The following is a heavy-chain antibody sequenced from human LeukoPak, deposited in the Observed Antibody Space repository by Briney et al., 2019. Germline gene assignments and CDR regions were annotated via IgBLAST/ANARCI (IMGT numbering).Heavy chain of an antibody. Sequence: GGSLRLSCAASGFTFSSYAMRWVRQAPGKGLEWVSAISPSSGTFYADSVKGRFTISRDNSKNTLYLQMNSLRAEDTAVYYCTRPQSSSGYYWPFDDWGQGTLVTVSS. CDR1: GFTFSSYA. J-gene: IGHJ4*02. D-gene: IGHD3-22*01. CDR3: TRPQSSSGYYWPFDD. V-gene: IGHV3-23*01. CDR2: ISPSSGT.